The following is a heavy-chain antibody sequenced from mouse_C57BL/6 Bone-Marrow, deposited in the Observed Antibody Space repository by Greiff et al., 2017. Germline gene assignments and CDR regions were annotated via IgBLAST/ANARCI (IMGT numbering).Heavy chain of an antibody. V-gene: IGHV1-59*01. CDR3: ARRCGLRRFAY. J-gene: IGHJ3*01. Sequence: VQLQQPGAELVRPGTSVKLSCKASGYTFTSYWMHWVKQRPGQGLEWIGVIDPSDSYTNYNQKFKGKATLTVDTSSSTAYMQLSSLTSEDSAVYYCARRCGLRRFAYWGQGTLVTVSA. D-gene: IGHD2-4*01. CDR1: GYTFTSYW. CDR2: IDPSDSYT.